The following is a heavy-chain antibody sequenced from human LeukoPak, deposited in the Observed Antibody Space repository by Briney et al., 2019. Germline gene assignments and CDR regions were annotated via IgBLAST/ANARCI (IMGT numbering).Heavy chain of an antibody. CDR2: IYSGGST. D-gene: IGHD2-2*01. Sequence: GGSLRLSCAASGFTVSSNYMSWVRQAPGKGLEWVSVIYSGGSTYYADSVKGRFTISRDNSKNTLYLQMNSLGAEDTAVYYCARAAPYCSSTSCYYYYYGMDVWGQGTTVTVSS. V-gene: IGHV3-66*01. CDR1: GFTVSSNY. CDR3: ARAAPYCSSTSCYYYYYGMDV. J-gene: IGHJ6*02.